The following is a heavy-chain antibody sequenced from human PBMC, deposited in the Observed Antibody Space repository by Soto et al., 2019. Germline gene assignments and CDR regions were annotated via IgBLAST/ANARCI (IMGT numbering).Heavy chain of an antibody. Sequence: SVKVSCKASGGTFSSYAISWVRQAPGQGLEWMGGIIPIFGTANYAQKFQGRVTITADGSTSTAYMELSSLRSEDTAVYYCARDGGRTYYYDSSGYPDAFDIWGQGTMVTVSS. V-gene: IGHV1-69*13. CDR2: IIPIFGTA. D-gene: IGHD3-22*01. CDR3: ARDGGRTYYYDSSGYPDAFDI. J-gene: IGHJ3*02. CDR1: GGTFSSYA.